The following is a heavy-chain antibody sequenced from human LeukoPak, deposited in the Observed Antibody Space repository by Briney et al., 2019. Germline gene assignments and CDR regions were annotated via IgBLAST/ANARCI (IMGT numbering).Heavy chain of an antibody. CDR3: AKASSHWYLDL. J-gene: IGHJ2*01. V-gene: IGHV3-9*01. Sequence: PGRSLRLSCATSGFTFSDYAMHWVRQAPGMGLEWVASISWNSGTKDYAGSVKGRFTISRDNDEKSLFLQMNTLRPEDTAFYYCAKASSHWYLDLWGRGTLVTVSS. CDR1: GFTFSDYA. CDR2: ISWNSGTK.